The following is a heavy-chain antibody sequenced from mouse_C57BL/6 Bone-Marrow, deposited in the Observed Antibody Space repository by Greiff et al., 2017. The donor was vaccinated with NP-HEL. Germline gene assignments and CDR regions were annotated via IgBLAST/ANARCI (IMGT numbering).Heavy chain of an antibody. CDR3: TTITTVVAQYYFDY. D-gene: IGHD1-1*01. CDR2: IDPENGDT. CDR1: GFNIKDDY. V-gene: IGHV14-4*01. J-gene: IGHJ2*01. Sequence: VQLKASGAELVRPGASVKLSCTASGFNIKDDYMHWVKQRPEQGLEWIGWIDPENGDTEYASKFQGKATITADTSSNTAYLQLSSLTSEDTAVYYCTTITTVVAQYYFDYWGQGTTLTVSS.